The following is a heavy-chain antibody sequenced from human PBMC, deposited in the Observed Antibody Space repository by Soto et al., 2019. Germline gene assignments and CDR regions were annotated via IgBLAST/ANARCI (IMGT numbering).Heavy chain of an antibody. D-gene: IGHD6-6*01. CDR2: INHSGST. V-gene: IGHV4-34*01. CDR3: ASLSSSSGAFDI. CDR1: GGSFSGYY. J-gene: IGHJ3*02. Sequence: SETLSLTCAVYGGSFSGYYWSWIRQPPGKGLEWIGEINHSGSTNYNPSLKSRVTISIDTSKNQFSLKLSSVTAADTAVYYCASLSSSSGAFDIWGQGTMVTVSS.